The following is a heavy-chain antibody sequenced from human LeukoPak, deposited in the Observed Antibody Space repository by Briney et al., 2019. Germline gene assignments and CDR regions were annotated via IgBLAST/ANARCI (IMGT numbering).Heavy chain of an antibody. D-gene: IGHD6-25*01. V-gene: IGHV3-74*01. CDR1: GFSFSDYW. J-gene: IGHJ1*01. Sequence: TGGSLRLSCAAYGFSFSDYWMHRVPQAPGQGPEWLSRTSKDGSDTFYADAAKGRFTASRDNAKNTVYLQVTNVSPEDTAVYYCARGGYSGSYYRFSWGQGTLVTVAS. CDR3: ARGGYSGSYYRFS. CDR2: TSKDGSDT.